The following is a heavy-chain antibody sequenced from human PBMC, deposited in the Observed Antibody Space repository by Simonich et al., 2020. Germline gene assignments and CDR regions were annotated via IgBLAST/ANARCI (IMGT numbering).Heavy chain of an antibody. CDR2: INPNSGGT. CDR1: GYTFTGYY. J-gene: IGHJ3*02. Sequence: QVQLVQSGAEVKKPGASVKVSCKASGYTFTGYYMHWVRQAPGQGLGWLGWINPNSGGTNYAQKFQGRVTMTRDTSISTAYMELSRLRSDDTAVYYCARARLYSSSHAFDIWGQGTMVTVSS. V-gene: IGHV1-2*02. CDR3: ARARLYSSSHAFDI. D-gene: IGHD6-6*01.